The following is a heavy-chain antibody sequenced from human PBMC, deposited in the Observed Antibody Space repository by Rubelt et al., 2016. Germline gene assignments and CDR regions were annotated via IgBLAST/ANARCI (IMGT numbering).Heavy chain of an antibody. J-gene: IGHJ3*02. D-gene: IGHD6-13*01. CDR2: INHSGST. CDR1: GGSISSSSYY. CDR3: ARGLRYSSSWCSPKRYAFDI. Sequence: QLQLQESGPGLVKPSETLSLTCTVSGGSISSSSYYWGWIRQPPGKGLEWIGEINHSGSTNYNPSLKSRVTISVDTSKNQFSLKLSSVTAADTAVYYCARGLRYSSSWCSPKRYAFDIWGQGTMVTVSS. V-gene: IGHV4-39*07.